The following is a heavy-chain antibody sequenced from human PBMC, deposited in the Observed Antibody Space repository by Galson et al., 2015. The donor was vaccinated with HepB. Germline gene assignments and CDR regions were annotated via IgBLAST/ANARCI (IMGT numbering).Heavy chain of an antibody. CDR2: IIPIFGTA. CDR1: GGTFSSYA. D-gene: IGHD3-22*01. V-gene: IGHV1-69*13. CDR3: ASPAGAYDSSGYPQGAFDI. Sequence: SVKVSCKASGGTFSSYAISWVRQAPGQGLEWTGGIIPIFGTANYAQKFQGRVTITADESTSTAYMELSSLRSEDTAVYYCASPAGAYDSSGYPQGAFDIWGQGTMVTVSS. J-gene: IGHJ3*02.